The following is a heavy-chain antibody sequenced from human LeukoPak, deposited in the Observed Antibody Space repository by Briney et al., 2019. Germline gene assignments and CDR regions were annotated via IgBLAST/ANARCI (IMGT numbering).Heavy chain of an antibody. D-gene: IGHD2-15*01. CDR2: IYPGDSDT. CDR3: TRARYCSGGSCFAEY. Sequence: GESLKISCKGSGYSFTTYWIGWVRQMPGKGLELMGIIYPGDSDTRYSPSFQGQVTISADKSSSTAYLQWSSLKASDTAMYYCTRARYCSGGSCFAEYWGQGTLVTVSS. J-gene: IGHJ4*02. V-gene: IGHV5-51*01. CDR1: GYSFTTYW.